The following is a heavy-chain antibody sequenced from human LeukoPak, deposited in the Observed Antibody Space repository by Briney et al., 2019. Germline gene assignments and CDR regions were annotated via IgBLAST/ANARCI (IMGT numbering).Heavy chain of an antibody. CDR3: AKGYGSGSYPADY. D-gene: IGHD3-10*01. Sequence: PGGSLRLSCAASGFTFSSYAMNWVRQAPGKGLEWVSAISDSGGSTYYADSVKGRFTISRDNSKNTLYLQMNSLRAEDTAVYYCAKGYGSGSYPADYWGQGTLVTVSS. V-gene: IGHV3-23*01. CDR1: GFTFSSYA. CDR2: ISDSGGST. J-gene: IGHJ4*02.